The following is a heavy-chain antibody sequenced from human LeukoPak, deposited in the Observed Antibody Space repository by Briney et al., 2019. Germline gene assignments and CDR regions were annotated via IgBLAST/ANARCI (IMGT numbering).Heavy chain of an antibody. V-gene: IGHV4-31*03. CDR3: ARDTGTYYFAY. Sequence: SETLSLTCTVSGGSISSDNYYWSWIRQHPGKGLEWIGYIYYSGNTYYNPSLESRVTISIDTSKNHFSLKLSSVTAADTAVYYCARDTGTYYFAYWGQGTLVTVSS. CDR1: GGSISSDNYY. J-gene: IGHJ4*02. CDR2: IYYSGNT. D-gene: IGHD1-7*01.